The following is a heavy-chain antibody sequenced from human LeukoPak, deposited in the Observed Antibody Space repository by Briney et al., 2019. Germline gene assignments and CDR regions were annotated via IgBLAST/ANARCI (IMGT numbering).Heavy chain of an antibody. V-gene: IGHV3-21*01. D-gene: IGHD6-25*01. CDR2: ISSSTTYI. Sequence: PGGSLRLSCAASGLTFSSHSMNWVRQAPGKGLGWVSSISSSTTYIYYADSVKGRFTISRDNAKNSLNLQMNSLRAEDTAVYYCARDGNIAACDYWGQGTLVTVSS. J-gene: IGHJ4*02. CDR1: GLTFSSHS. CDR3: ARDGNIAACDY.